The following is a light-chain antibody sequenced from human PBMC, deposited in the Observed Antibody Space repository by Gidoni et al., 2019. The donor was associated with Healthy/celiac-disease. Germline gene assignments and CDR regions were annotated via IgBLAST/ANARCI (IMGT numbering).Light chain of an antibody. CDR2: DAS. V-gene: IGKV3-11*01. J-gene: IGKJ4*01. CDR3: QQRSNWLT. CDR1: QSVSSY. Sequence: EIVLTQSPATLSLSPGERATLSCRASQSVSSYLAWYQQKPGQAPRHLIYDASNRATGIPARFSGSGSGTDFTLTISSREPEDFAVYYCQQRSNWLTFGGGTKVEIE.